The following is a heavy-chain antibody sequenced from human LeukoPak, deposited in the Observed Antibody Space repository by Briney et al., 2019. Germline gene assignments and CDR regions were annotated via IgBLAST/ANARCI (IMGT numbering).Heavy chain of an antibody. J-gene: IGHJ4*02. Sequence: SETLSLTCTVSGGSISSHYWSWIRQPPGKGLEWIGYIYYSGSTNYNPSLKSRVTISVDTSKNQFSLKLSSVTAADTAVYYCARETWQLGRGFDYWGQGTLVTVSS. V-gene: IGHV4-59*11. D-gene: IGHD6-6*01. CDR2: IYYSGST. CDR1: GGSISSHY. CDR3: ARETWQLGRGFDY.